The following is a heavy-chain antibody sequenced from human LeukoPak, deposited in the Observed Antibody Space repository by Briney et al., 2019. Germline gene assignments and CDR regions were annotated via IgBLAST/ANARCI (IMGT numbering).Heavy chain of an antibody. CDR1: GFTFSSYG. CDR2: ITNGGST. CDR3: ARARRPPAESRGYYFDY. Sequence: GGSLRLSCAASGFTFSSYGMSWVRQAPGKGLEWVSGITNGGSTYYADSVKGRFTISRDNSKNTLYLQVNSLRAEDTAVYYCARARRPPAESRGYYFDYWGQGTLVTDSS. V-gene: IGHV3-23*01. J-gene: IGHJ4*02. D-gene: IGHD3-22*01.